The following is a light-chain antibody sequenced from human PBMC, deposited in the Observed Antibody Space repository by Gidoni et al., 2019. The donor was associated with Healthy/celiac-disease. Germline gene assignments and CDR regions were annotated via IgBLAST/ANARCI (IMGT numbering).Light chain of an antibody. V-gene: IGLV1-47*01. CDR2: RNN. J-gene: IGLJ2*01. Sequence: QSVLTQPHSASGTTGQRVAISCSGSSSNLGSNYVYWYQQLPGTAHKLLIYRNNQRPSGVPDRFSGSKSGTSASLAISGLLSEDEADYYCAAWDDSLSALVFGGGTKLTVL. CDR1: SSNLGSNY. CDR3: AAWDDSLSALV.